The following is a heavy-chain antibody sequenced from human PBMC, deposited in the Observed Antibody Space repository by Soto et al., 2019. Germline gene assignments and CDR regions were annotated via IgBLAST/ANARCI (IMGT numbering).Heavy chain of an antibody. CDR3: ARRGYGPGFPYYYGMDV. CDR1: GGSMSSYG. Sequence: SETKSVTCTVSGGSMSSYGWSWIRKTPGKGLEWIGYIYYSGSTNYNPSLKSRVTMSVDTPKNQFSLKLSSVTAVDTAVYYCARRGYGPGFPYYYGMDVWGQGTTVTVSS. CDR2: IYYSGST. V-gene: IGHV4-59*01. J-gene: IGHJ6*02. D-gene: IGHD3-10*01.